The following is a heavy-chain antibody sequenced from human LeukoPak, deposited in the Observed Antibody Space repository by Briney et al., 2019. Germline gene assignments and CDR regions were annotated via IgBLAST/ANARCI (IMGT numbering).Heavy chain of an antibody. Sequence: ASVKVSCKASGGTFSSYATSWVRQAPGQGLEWMGWINPNTGGTNYAQKFQGRVTMTRDTSISTAYMDLSRLRSDDTAVYYCVQFELDYWGQGTLVTVSS. J-gene: IGHJ4*02. CDR1: GGTFSSYA. CDR2: INPNTGGT. D-gene: IGHD1-7*01. CDR3: VQFELDY. V-gene: IGHV1-2*02.